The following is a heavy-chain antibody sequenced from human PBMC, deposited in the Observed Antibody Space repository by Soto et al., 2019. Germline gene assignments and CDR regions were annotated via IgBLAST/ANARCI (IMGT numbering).Heavy chain of an antibody. Sequence: ASVKVSCTASGYTFTSYASHWVRQAPGQRLEWMGWINAGNGNTKYSQKFQGRVTITRDTSASTAYMELSSLRSEDTAVYYCAREILEWSEIDYWGQGTLVTVSS. V-gene: IGHV1-3*01. CDR2: INAGNGNT. D-gene: IGHD3-3*01. CDR1: GYTFTSYA. CDR3: AREILEWSEIDY. J-gene: IGHJ4*02.